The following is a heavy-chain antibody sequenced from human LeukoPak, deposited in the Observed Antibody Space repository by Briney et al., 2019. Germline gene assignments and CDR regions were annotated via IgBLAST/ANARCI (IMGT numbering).Heavy chain of an antibody. CDR3: TSERIAAGGGRYYFDY. CDR1: GFTFSTSG. V-gene: IGHV3-21*01. CDR2: ISSSSAYI. D-gene: IGHD6-13*01. J-gene: IGHJ4*02. Sequence: GGSLRLSCAASGFTFSTSGMDWVRQAPGKGLEWVSSISSSSAYIWYADSVKGRFTISRDNAKNSLYLQTNSLRAEDTAVYYCTSERIAAGGGRYYFDYWGQGTLVTVSS.